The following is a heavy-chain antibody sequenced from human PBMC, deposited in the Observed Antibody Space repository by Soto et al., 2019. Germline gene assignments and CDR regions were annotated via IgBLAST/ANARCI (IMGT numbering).Heavy chain of an antibody. V-gene: IGHV1-69*01. Sequence: QVQLVQSGAEVKKPGSSVKVSCKASGGTFSSYAISWVRQAPGQGLEWMGGIIPIFGTANYAQKFQGRVTITADESTSTAYMELRSLRSEDTAVYYCARGYSGYDFYYYGMDVWGQGTTVTVSS. CDR2: IIPIFGTA. CDR1: GGTFSSYA. J-gene: IGHJ6*02. CDR3: ARGYSGYDFYYYGMDV. D-gene: IGHD5-12*01.